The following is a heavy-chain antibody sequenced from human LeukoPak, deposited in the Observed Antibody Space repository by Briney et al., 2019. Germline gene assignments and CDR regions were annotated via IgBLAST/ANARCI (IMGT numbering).Heavy chain of an antibody. V-gene: IGHV1-2*02. Sequence: AASVKVSCKASGYTFTGYYMHWVRQAPGQGLEWMGWINPNSGGTNYAQKFQGRVTMTRDTSISTAYMELSRLRSDDTAVYYCARVYYYDSSGYDYWGQGTLVTVSS. D-gene: IGHD3-22*01. J-gene: IGHJ4*02. CDR3: ARVYYYDSSGYDY. CDR2: INPNSGGT. CDR1: GYTFTGYY.